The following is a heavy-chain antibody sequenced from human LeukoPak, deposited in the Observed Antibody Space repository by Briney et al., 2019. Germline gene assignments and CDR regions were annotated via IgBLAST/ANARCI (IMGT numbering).Heavy chain of an antibody. D-gene: IGHD5-18*01. CDR2: IKQDGSEK. V-gene: IGHV3-7*01. CDR1: GFTFSSYW. CDR3: ARAGVYSYAYVDY. J-gene: IGHJ4*02. Sequence: GGSLRLPCAASGFTFSSYWMSWVRQAPGKGLEWVANIKQDGSEKYYVDSVKGRFTISRDNAQSTLYLQMDSLRAEDTAVYYCARAGVYSYAYVDYWGQGTLVTVSS.